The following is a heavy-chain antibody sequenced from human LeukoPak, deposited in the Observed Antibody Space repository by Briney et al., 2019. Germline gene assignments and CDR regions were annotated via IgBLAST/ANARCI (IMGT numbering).Heavy chain of an antibody. CDR2: ISWNSGSI. CDR3: AKDIGRWLQGHDY. CDR1: GFTFDDYA. V-gene: IGHV3-9*01. Sequence: PGGSLRLSCAASGFTFDDYAMHWVRHAPGKGLEWVSGISWNSGSIGYADSVKGRFTISRDNAKNSLYLQMNSLRAEDTALYYCAKDIGRWLQGHDYWGQGTLVTVSS. D-gene: IGHD5-24*01. J-gene: IGHJ4*02.